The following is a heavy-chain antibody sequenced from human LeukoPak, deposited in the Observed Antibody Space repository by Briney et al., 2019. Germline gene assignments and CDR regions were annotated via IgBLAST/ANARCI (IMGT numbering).Heavy chain of an antibody. D-gene: IGHD3-16*01. Sequence: GGSLRLSCAASGFTFSSYAMSWVRQAPGKGLEWVSAISGSGGSTYYADSVKGRFTISRDNSKNTLYLQMNSLRAEDTAVYYCAKGSGYDYVWGSYDDAFDIWGQGTMVTVSS. J-gene: IGHJ3*02. CDR2: ISGSGGST. V-gene: IGHV3-23*01. CDR1: GFTFSSYA. CDR3: AKGSGYDYVWGSYDDAFDI.